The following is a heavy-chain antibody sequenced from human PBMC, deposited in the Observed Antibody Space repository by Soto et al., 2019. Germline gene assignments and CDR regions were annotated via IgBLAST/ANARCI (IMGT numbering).Heavy chain of an antibody. Sequence: GGSLRLSCAASGFTFDDYAMHWVRQAPGKGLEWVSGISWNSGSIGYADSVKGRFTISRDNAKNSLYLQMNSLRAEDTALYYCAKDMSYGDSTPGDYWGQGTLVTVSS. D-gene: IGHD4-17*01. CDR1: GFTFDDYA. CDR3: AKDMSYGDSTPGDY. V-gene: IGHV3-9*01. CDR2: ISWNSGSI. J-gene: IGHJ4*02.